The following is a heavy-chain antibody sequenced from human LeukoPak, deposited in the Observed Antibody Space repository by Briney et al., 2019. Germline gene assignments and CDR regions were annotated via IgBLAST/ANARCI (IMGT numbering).Heavy chain of an antibody. V-gene: IGHV4-4*02. J-gene: IGHJ4*02. CDR3: ARRLASSRHYYFDY. CDR2: NYHSGST. D-gene: IGHD6-13*01. CDR1: GGSISSSNW. Sequence: SETLSLTCAVSGGSISSSNWWSWVRQPPGKGLEWIGENYHSGSTNYNPSLKSRVTISVDKSKNQFSLKLSSVTAADTAVYYCARRLASSRHYYFDYWGQGTLVTVSS.